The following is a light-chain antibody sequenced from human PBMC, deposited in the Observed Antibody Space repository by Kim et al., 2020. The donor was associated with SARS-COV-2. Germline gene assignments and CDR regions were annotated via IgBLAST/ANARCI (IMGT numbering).Light chain of an antibody. CDR3: HHRSDWPLT. J-gene: IGKJ4*01. CDR1: QSVNTY. Sequence: EIVLTQSPATLSLSPGEIATLSCRASQSVNTYLAWYQQRPGQAPRLLIYDASNRATGIPVRFSGSGFGTDFTLTISSLEPEDFAVYYCHHRSDWPLTFGGGTKVDIK. V-gene: IGKV3-11*01. CDR2: DAS.